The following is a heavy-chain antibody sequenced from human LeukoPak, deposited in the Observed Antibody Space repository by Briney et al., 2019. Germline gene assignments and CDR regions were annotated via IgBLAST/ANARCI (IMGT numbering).Heavy chain of an antibody. Sequence: PGGSLRLSCAASGFSFSSYWMHWVRQVPGKGLAWVSRINSDGTTTNYADSVKGRFTISSDTAKSTLYLMMSSLRVDDTAVYYCARDLGVTTYWGRGTLVIVSS. V-gene: IGHV3-74*01. CDR3: ARDLGVTTY. D-gene: IGHD4-17*01. J-gene: IGHJ4*02. CDR2: INSDGTTT. CDR1: GFSFSSYW.